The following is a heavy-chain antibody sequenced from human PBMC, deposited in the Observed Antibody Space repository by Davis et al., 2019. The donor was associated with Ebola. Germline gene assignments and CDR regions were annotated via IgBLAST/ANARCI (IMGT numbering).Heavy chain of an antibody. V-gene: IGHV3-23*01. CDR3: AKHGSTSCYAGVCYFDY. Sequence: GESLKISCAASGFVFSNYVMSWVRRAPGKGLEWVSTLGLSADTYYADSVKGRFTISRDNSKNTLHLQMNSLRVEDTAIYYCAKHGSTSCYAGVCYFDYWGQGTLVTVSS. CDR1: GFVFSNYV. D-gene: IGHD2-2*01. CDR2: LGLSADT. J-gene: IGHJ4*02.